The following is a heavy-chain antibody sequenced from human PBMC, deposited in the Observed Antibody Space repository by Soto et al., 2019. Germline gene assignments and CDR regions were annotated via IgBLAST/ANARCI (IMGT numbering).Heavy chain of an antibody. CDR2: IYYSEST. Sequence: QVQLQESGPGLVKPSQTLSLTCTVSGASFSEGGYYWSWIRQRPGKDLEWIGYIYYSESTYYNPSLQSRVTRSTDTSKNQFSLRLNSVTAADTAVYYCARDSRRVYGMDVWGQGTTVTVSS. V-gene: IGHV4-31*03. CDR1: GASFSEGGYY. J-gene: IGHJ6*02. CDR3: ARDSRRVYGMDV.